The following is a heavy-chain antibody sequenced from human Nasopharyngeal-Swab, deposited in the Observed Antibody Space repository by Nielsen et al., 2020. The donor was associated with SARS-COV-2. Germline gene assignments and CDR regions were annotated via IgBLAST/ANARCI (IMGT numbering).Heavy chain of an antibody. CDR1: GYTFTSYG. Sequence: ASVKVSCKASGYTFTSYGISWVRQAPGQGLEWMGWISAYNGNTNYAQKLQGRVTMTRNTSISTAYMELSSLRSEDTAVYYCARGVELRYFDWLLYDWFDPWGQGTLVTVSS. J-gene: IGHJ5*02. D-gene: IGHD3-9*01. CDR2: ISAYNGNT. V-gene: IGHV1-18*01. CDR3: ARGVELRYFDWLLYDWFDP.